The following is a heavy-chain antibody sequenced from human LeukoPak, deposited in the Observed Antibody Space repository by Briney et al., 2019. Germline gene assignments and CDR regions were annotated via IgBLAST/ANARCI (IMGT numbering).Heavy chain of an antibody. CDR1: GFTFDDYA. J-gene: IGHJ4*02. Sequence: PGGSLRLSCAASGFTFDDYAMHWVRQAPGKGLEWVSGISWNSGSIGYVDSVKGRFTISRDNAKNSLYLQMNSLRADDTAVYYCVKDSPPRYSGSPPAYWGQGTLVTVSS. D-gene: IGHD1-26*01. CDR2: ISWNSGSI. CDR3: VKDSPPRYSGSPPAY. V-gene: IGHV3-9*01.